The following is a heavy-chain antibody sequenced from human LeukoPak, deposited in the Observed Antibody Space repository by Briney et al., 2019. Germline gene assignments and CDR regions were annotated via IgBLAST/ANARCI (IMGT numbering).Heavy chain of an antibody. V-gene: IGHV5-51*01. D-gene: IGHD4-11*01. CDR1: GYTFTNYW. CDR3: ARQYNNYESSFDM. CDR2: IYLGDSDI. J-gene: IGHJ3*02. Sequence: GESLKISCKGSGYTFTNYWIGWVRQMPGKGLEWMGIIYLGDSDIRKSPSFQGQVIISADKSISTTYLQWSSLKASDTAMYYCARQYNNYESSFDMWGQGTMVTVSS.